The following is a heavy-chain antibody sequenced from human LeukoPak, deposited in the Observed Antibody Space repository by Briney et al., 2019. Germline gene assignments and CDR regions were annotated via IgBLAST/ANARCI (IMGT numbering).Heavy chain of an antibody. CDR2: INSDGSST. CDR3: AMSYCSSTSCYWAAGDAFDI. D-gene: IGHD2-2*01. CDR1: GFTFSSYW. Sequence: GGSLRLSCAASGFTFSSYWMHWVRQAPGKGLVWVSRINSDGSSTSYADSVKGRFTISRDNAKNTLYLQMNSLSAEDTAVYYCAMSYCSSTSCYWAAGDAFDIWGQGTMVTVSS. V-gene: IGHV3-74*01. J-gene: IGHJ3*02.